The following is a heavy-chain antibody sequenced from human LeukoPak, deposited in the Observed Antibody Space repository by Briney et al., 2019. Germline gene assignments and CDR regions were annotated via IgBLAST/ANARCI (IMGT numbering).Heavy chain of an antibody. Sequence: SETLSLTCAVYGGAFSGYYWSWIRQPPGKGLEWIGEINHSGSTNYNPSLKSRVTISVDTSKNQFSLKLSSVTAADTAVYYCARGEIVSSGWPISSCYFDYWGQGTLVTVSS. CDR3: ARGEIVSSGWPISSCYFDY. CDR1: GGAFSGYY. D-gene: IGHD6-19*01. J-gene: IGHJ4*02. V-gene: IGHV4-34*01. CDR2: INHSGST.